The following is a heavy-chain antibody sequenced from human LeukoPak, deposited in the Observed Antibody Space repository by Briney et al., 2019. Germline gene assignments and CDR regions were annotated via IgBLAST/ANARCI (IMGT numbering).Heavy chain of an antibody. CDR1: GYTFTSYD. CDR2: MNPNSGNT. V-gene: IGHV1-8*01. CDR3: ARGRYDYVWGSYPY. D-gene: IGHD3-16*01. Sequence: GASVKVSCKASGYTFTSYDINWVRQATGQGLEWMVWMNPNSGNTGYAQKFQGRVTMTRNTSISTAYMELSSLRSEDTAVYYCARGRYDYVWGSYPYWGQGTLVTVSS. J-gene: IGHJ4*02.